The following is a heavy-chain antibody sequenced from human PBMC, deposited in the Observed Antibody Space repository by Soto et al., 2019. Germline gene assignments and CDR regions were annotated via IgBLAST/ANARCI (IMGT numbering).Heavy chain of an antibody. V-gene: IGHV3-30*18. J-gene: IGHJ5*02. CDR3: AKGLLWFGELLSPWFDP. CDR2: ISYDGSNK. D-gene: IGHD3-10*01. CDR1: GFTFSSYG. Sequence: GGSLRLSCAASGFTFSSYGMHWVRQAPGKGLEWVAVISYDGSNKYYADSVKGRFTISRDNSKNTLYLQMNSLRAKDTAVYYCAKGLLWFGELLSPWFDPWGQGTLVTVSS.